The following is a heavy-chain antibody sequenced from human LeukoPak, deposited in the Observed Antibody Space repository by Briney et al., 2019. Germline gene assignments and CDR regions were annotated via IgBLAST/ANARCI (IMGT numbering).Heavy chain of an antibody. Sequence: PGRSLRLSCAASGFTFSNYAMHWVRQAPGKGLEWVAIISYDGGNKYYADSVKGRFTISRDNSKNTLYLQMNSLRAEDTAVYYCAKDQSRYFDWSTFDYWGQGTLVTVSS. D-gene: IGHD3-9*01. CDR3: AKDQSRYFDWSTFDY. V-gene: IGHV3-30-3*01. J-gene: IGHJ4*02. CDR1: GFTFSNYA. CDR2: ISYDGGNK.